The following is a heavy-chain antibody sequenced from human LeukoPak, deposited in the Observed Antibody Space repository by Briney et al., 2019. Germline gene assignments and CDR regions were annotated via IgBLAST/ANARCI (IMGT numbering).Heavy chain of an antibody. CDR3: ARDASRYDFWSGYHTGGFDP. Sequence: ASVKVSCKASGGTFSSYAISWVRQAPGQGLERMGWISAYNGNTNYAQKLQGRVTMTTDTSTSTAYMELRSLRSDDTAVYYCARDASRYDFWSGYHTGGFDPWGQGTLVTVSS. CDR1: GGTFSSYA. J-gene: IGHJ5*02. CDR2: ISAYNGNT. V-gene: IGHV1-18*01. D-gene: IGHD3-3*01.